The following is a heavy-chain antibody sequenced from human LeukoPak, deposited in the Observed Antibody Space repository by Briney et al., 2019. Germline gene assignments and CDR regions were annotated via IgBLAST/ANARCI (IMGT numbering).Heavy chain of an antibody. CDR3: ARETRGAFDY. Sequence: GGSLRLSCAGSGFTFSSYQMHWVRQAPGKGLEWVSYIKNGGSTIFYADSVKGRFTISRDDAKKSLYLQMNTLRAEDTAIYYCARETRGAFDYWGQGTLATVSS. CDR2: IKNGGSTI. J-gene: IGHJ4*02. D-gene: IGHD4/OR15-4a*01. CDR1: GFTFSSYQ. V-gene: IGHV3-48*03.